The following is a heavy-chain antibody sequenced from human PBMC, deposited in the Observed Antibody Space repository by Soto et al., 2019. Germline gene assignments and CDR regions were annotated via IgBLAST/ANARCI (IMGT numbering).Heavy chain of an antibody. CDR2: IYYSGST. Sequence: QTLSLTCTVSGGPIGSRGNYWGCIRHPPGKGLEWSGNIYYSGSTYYNPSLKSRVTISVDTSKNQFYLKLSSVTAADTAVYYCASSEFHWGQGTQVX. CDR3: ASSEFH. D-gene: IGHD2-21*01. CDR1: GGPIGSRGNY. J-gene: IGHJ4*02. V-gene: IGHV4-39*01.